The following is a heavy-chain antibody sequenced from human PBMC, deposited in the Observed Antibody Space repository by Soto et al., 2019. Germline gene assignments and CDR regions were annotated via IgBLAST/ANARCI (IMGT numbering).Heavy chain of an antibody. D-gene: IGHD3-16*02. V-gene: IGHV3-11*01. CDR2: ISSSGSTI. CDR1: GFTFSDYY. Sequence: GGSLRLSCAASGFTFSDYYMSWIRQAPGKGLEWVSCISSSGSTIYYADPVKGRFTISRDNAKNTLYLQINSLSAEDTAVYYCARAGSYRFDYWGQGTLVTVSS. CDR3: ARAGSYRFDY. J-gene: IGHJ4*02.